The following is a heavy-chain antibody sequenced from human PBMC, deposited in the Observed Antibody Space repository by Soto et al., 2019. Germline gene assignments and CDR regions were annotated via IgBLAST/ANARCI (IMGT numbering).Heavy chain of an antibody. J-gene: IGHJ3*02. CDR3: ARDTYSSGWYDAFDI. CDR1: GFTFSSYS. Sequence: GGSLRLSCAASGFTFSSYSMNWVRKAPGKGLEWVSSISSSSSYIYYAYSVKGRFTISRDNAKNSLYLQMNSLRAEDTAVYYCARDTYSSGWYDAFDIWGQGTMVTVSS. V-gene: IGHV3-21*01. CDR2: ISSSSSYI. D-gene: IGHD6-19*01.